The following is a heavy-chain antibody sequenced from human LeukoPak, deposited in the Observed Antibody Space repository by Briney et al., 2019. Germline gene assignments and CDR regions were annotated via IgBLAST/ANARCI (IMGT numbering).Heavy chain of an antibody. CDR3: AKDMGGSGRNWAPNWFDP. J-gene: IGHJ5*02. CDR1: GFTFGDYP. Sequence: PGGSLRLSCAASGFTFGDYPMHWIRQTPGQGLEWVSLISPDGGRSFQADSVRGRFTIARDNSKNSLYLQMNSLRSEDTALYYCAKDMGGSGRNWAPNWFDPWGQGTLVTVSS. V-gene: IGHV3-43*02. D-gene: IGHD1-26*01. CDR2: ISPDGGRS.